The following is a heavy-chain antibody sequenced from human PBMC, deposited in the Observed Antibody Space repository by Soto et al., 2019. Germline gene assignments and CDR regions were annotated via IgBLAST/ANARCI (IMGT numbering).Heavy chain of an antibody. CDR2: IKKDGNEK. Sequence: EVQLMESGGGLVQPGGSLTLSCAASGFTSSDYWMSWVRQAPGKGLEWVANIKKDGNEKHYVDSVKGRFTISRDNVKNSLSLQMNSLRAEDTDVYYCVPFPHSDSSGYYNLWGQGTLVIVSS. CDR3: VPFPHSDSSGYYNL. D-gene: IGHD3-22*01. J-gene: IGHJ4*02. V-gene: IGHV3-7*01. CDR1: GFTSSDYW.